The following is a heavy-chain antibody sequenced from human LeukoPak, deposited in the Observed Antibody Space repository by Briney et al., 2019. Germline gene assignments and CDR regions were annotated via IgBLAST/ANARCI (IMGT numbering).Heavy chain of an antibody. J-gene: IGHJ5*02. CDR1: GYTLTELS. CDR3: ATLGGGAVAGTFGGTPYNWFDP. V-gene: IGHV1-24*01. Sequence: ASVKVSCKVSGYTLTELSMHWVRQAPGKGLEWMGGFDPEDGETIYAQKFQGRVTMTEDTSTDTAYMELSSLRSEDTAVYYCATLGGGAVAGTFGGTPYNWFDPWGQGTLVTVSS. CDR2: FDPEDGET. D-gene: IGHD6-19*01.